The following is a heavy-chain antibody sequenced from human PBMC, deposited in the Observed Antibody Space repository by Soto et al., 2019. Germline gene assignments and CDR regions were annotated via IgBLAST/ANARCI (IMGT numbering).Heavy chain of an antibody. V-gene: IGHV1-69*01. Sequence: QVQLVQSGAEVKKPGSSVKVSCKASGGTFSSYAISWVRQAPGQGLEWMGGIIPIFGTANYAQKFQGRVTITADESTSTAYMELSSLRSEDTAVYYCARDRRGLVVTNGAFDIWGQGTMVTVSS. CDR3: ARDRRGLVVTNGAFDI. J-gene: IGHJ3*02. D-gene: IGHD2-21*01. CDR2: IIPIFGTA. CDR1: GGTFSSYA.